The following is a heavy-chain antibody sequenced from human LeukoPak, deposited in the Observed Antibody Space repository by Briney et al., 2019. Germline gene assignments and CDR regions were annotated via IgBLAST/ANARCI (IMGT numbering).Heavy chain of an antibody. CDR1: GGPFSGYY. V-gene: IGHV4-34*01. J-gene: IGHJ4*02. Sequence: SETLSLTCAVYGGPFSGYYWSWIRQPPGKGLEWIGEINHSGSTNYNPSLKSRVTISVDTSKNQFSLKLSSVTAADTAVYYCARRGRYSSGWFDYWGQGTLVTVSS. CDR2: INHSGST. D-gene: IGHD6-19*01. CDR3: ARRGRYSSGWFDY.